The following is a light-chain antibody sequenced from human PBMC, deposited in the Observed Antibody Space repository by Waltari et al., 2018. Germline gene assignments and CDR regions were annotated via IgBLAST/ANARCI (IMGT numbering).Light chain of an antibody. Sequence: QSALTQPASVSGSPGQSITIPCTGTSSDVGRYNLVSWYQQHPGKAPKLMIYVGSKRPSGVSNRFSGSKSGNTASLTISGLQAEDEADYYCCSYAGSYVVFGGGTKLTVL. J-gene: IGLJ2*01. CDR3: CSYAGSYVV. CDR1: SSDVGRYNL. V-gene: IGLV2-23*01. CDR2: VGS.